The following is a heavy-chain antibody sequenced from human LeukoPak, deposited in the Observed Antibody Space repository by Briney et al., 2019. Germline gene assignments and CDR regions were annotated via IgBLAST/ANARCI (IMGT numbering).Heavy chain of an antibody. CDR2: ISSSGRTI. CDR3: TRDRSGYDRDY. J-gene: IGHJ4*02. Sequence: PGGSLRLSCAASGFTFSSFEMNWVRQAPGKGLEWVSYISSSGRTIYYADSVKGRFTISRDNAKNSLYLQMNSLRAGDTAVYYCTRDRSGYDRDYWGQGTLVTVSS. V-gene: IGHV3-48*03. CDR1: GFTFSSFE. D-gene: IGHD3-22*01.